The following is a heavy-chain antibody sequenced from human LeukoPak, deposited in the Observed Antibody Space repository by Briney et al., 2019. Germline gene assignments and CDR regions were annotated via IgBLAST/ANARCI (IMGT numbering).Heavy chain of an antibody. J-gene: IGHJ4*02. Sequence: SVKVSCKVSGGTLKNYAITWVRQAPGQGLEWMGGTIPIFGTTNYAQKFQGRVTITTDESTSTAYMELGSLRTEDTAVYYCAGDLVQATNGFAYWGKGTLVTVSS. V-gene: IGHV1-69*05. CDR1: GGTLKNYA. CDR3: AGDLVQATNGFAY. CDR2: TIPIFGTT. D-gene: IGHD2-8*01.